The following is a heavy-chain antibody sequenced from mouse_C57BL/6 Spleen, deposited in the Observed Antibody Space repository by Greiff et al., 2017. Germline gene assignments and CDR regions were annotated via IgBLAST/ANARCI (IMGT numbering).Heavy chain of an antibody. V-gene: IGHV3-6*01. Sequence: EVQLQESGPGLVKPSQSLSLTCSVTGYSITSGYYWNWIRQFPGNKLEWMGYISYDGSNNYNPSLKNRISITRDTSKNQFFLKLNSVTTEDTATYYCAREDFAMDYWGQGTSVTVSS. CDR1: GYSITSGYY. CDR3: AREDFAMDY. CDR2: ISYDGSN. J-gene: IGHJ4*01.